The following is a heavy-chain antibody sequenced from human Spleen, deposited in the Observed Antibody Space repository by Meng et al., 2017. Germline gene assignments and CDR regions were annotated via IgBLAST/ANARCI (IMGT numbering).Heavy chain of an antibody. D-gene: IGHD4-17*01. CDR3: MAAASTVATHYYYGMDI. J-gene: IGHJ6*02. Sequence: GGSLRLPFAAPGFIFNNCAMSGFRQAPGKGREGVGRIKSKTDGGTTDYAAPVQGRFTISRDDSKNTLYLQMNSLKPEDADIYYCMAAASTVATHYYYGMDIWGQGTTVTVSS. CDR2: IKSKTDGGTT. CDR1: GFIFNNCA. V-gene: IGHV3-15*01.